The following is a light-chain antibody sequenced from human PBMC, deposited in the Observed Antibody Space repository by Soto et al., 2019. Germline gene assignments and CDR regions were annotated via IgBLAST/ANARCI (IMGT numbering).Light chain of an antibody. CDR2: DVS. Sequence: QSALTQPASVSGSPGQSITISCTGTSSDVRGYNYVSWYQQHPGKAPKLMIYDVSNRPSGVSNRFSGSKSDNTASLTISGLQAEDEADYYCSSYTSSSTVVFGGGTKLTVL. CDR1: SSDVRGYNY. CDR3: SSYTSSSTVV. J-gene: IGLJ3*02. V-gene: IGLV2-14*01.